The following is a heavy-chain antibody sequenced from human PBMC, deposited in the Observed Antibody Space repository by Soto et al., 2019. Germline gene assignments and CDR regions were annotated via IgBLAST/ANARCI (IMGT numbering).Heavy chain of an antibody. V-gene: IGHV3-66*01. Sequence: EVQLVESGGGLVQPGGSLRLSCSASGFTVSSHYMSWVRQAPGKGLEWVAAIYSGGNTDHADSVKDRFTISRDSSKNTMSLQMNSLRVADTAVYSCVRGSSGLHWGQGTLVTVPS. CDR3: VRGSSGLH. J-gene: IGHJ4*02. D-gene: IGHD6-25*01. CDR2: IYSGGNT. CDR1: GFTVSSHY.